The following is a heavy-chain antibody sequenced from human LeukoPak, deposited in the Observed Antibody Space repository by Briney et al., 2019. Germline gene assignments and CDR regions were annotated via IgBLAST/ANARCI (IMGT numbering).Heavy chain of an antibody. J-gene: IGHJ4*02. CDR3: ARAEYVVVPAAIGY. CDR2: INPNSGGT. V-gene: IGHV1-2*02. Sequence: ASVKVSFKASGYTFTGYYMHWVRQAPGQGLEWMGWINPNSGGTNYAQKFQGRVTMTRDTSISTAYMELSRLRSDDTAVYYCARAEYVVVPAAIGYWGQGTLVTVSS. D-gene: IGHD2-2*01. CDR1: GYTFTGYY.